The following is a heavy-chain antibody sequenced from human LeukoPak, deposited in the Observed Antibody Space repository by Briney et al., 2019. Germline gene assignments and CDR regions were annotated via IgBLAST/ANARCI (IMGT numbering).Heavy chain of an antibody. Sequence: GGSLRLSCAPSGFTFSNYGMHWVRQAPGKGLEWVAFIPYDGTNKYYADSVKGRFTISRDNSKNTLYLQMNSLRAADTALYYCVQGTRRGAITMVRGVIGKSYYFDSWGQGTLVTVSS. CDR1: GFTFSNYG. CDR2: IPYDGTNK. D-gene: IGHD3-10*01. J-gene: IGHJ4*02. CDR3: VQGTRRGAITMVRGVIGKSYYFDS. V-gene: IGHV3-30*02.